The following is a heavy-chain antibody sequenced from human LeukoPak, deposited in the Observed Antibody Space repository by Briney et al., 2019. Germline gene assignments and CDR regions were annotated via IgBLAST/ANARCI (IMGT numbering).Heavy chain of an antibody. J-gene: IGHJ3*02. CDR3: ARVSPNNYDILTGPDAFDI. D-gene: IGHD3-9*01. V-gene: IGHV3-74*01. CDR2: INSDGSST. CDR1: GFTFSSYW. Sequence: GGSLRLSCAASGFTFSSYWMHWVRQAPGKGLVWVSRINSDGSSTSYADSVKGRFTISRDNAKNTLYLQMNGLRAEDTAVYYCARVSPNNYDILTGPDAFDIWGQGTMVTVPS.